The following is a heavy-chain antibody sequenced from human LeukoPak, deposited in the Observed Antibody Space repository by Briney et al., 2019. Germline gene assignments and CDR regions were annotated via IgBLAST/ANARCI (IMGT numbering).Heavy chain of an antibody. D-gene: IGHD5-18*01. V-gene: IGHV4-38-2*02. CDR1: GYSISSGYY. CDR2: IYHSGST. J-gene: IGHJ6*03. Sequence: PSETLSLTCTVSGYSISSGYYWGWIRQPPGKGLEWIGSIYHSGSTYYNPSLKSRVTIPVDTSKNQFSLKLSSVTAADTAVYYCARMPGYSYYYMDVWGKGTTVTVSS. CDR3: ARMPGYSYYYMDV.